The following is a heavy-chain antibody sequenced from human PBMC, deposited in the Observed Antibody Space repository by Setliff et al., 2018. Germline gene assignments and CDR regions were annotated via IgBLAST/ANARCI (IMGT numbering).Heavy chain of an antibody. CDR3: ATRLGDF. J-gene: IGHJ4*02. CDR2: LKSKSYGGTA. V-gene: IGHV3-15*01. Sequence: GGSLRLSCAVSGLSFSDAWMSWVRQAPGKGLEWIARLKSKSYGGTADYAAPVKGRFSISIDDSKNTMSLQMNSLKTEDTAVYFCATRLGDFWGQGTLVTVSS. CDR1: GLSFSDAW.